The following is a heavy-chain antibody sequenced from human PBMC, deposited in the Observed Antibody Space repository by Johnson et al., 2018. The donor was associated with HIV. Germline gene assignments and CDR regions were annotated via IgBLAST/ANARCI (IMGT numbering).Heavy chain of an antibody. J-gene: IGHJ3*02. CDR3: TSTPPYYYDSGGYMGDAFYI. V-gene: IGHV3-73*02. CDR2: IGTKSDNYAT. D-gene: IGHD3-22*01. CDR1: GFTFSGSA. Sequence: VQLVESGGDLVQPWGSVKLSCEGSGFTFSGSAMHWVRQSPGKGLEWVGHIGTKSDNYATAYAASVKGRFTISRDDSKNTAYLQMNSLKTEDTAVYYCTSTPPYYYDSGGYMGDAFYIWGQGTMVTVSS.